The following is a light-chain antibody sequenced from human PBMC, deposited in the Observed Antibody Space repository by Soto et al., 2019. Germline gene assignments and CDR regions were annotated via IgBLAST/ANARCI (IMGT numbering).Light chain of an antibody. J-gene: IGKJ1*01. V-gene: IGKV3-20*01. CDR2: GAS. CDR3: QQYGSAGT. Sequence: EIVLTQSPGTLSLSPGERATLSCRASQSVSNNYLAWYQQKPGQGPRLLIYGASNRTTGIPDRFSGSGSGTDFTLTISRLEPEDCAVYYCQQYGSAGTFGQGPKVEIK. CDR1: QSVSNNY.